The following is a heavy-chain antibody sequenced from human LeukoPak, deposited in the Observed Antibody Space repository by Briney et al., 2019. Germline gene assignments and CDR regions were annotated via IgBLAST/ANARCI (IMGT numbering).Heavy chain of an antibody. D-gene: IGHD3-22*01. CDR1: GYTFTSYG. CDR2: ISAYNGNT. V-gene: IGHV1-18*04. J-gene: IGHJ5*02. CDR3: ARAAGYYDSSGYNH. Sequence: ASVKVSCTTSGYTFTSYGISWVRQAPGQGLEWMGWISAYNGNTYYAQKLQGRVTVTTDTSTSTAYMELSSLRSEDTAVYYCARAAGYYDSSGYNHWGQGTLVTVSS.